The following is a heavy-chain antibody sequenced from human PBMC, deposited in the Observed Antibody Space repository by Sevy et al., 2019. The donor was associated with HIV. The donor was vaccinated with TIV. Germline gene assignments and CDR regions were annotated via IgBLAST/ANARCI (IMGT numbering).Heavy chain of an antibody. V-gene: IGHV3-23*01. CDR1: GFTFSSYV. Sequence: LSLTCAASGFTFSSYVRTWVRQAPGKGLEWVSTISGSGGTTYYADSVKGRFTISRDNSKNTLDLQINSLRAEDTAVYYCEGIATAGSDYRGQGTLVTVSS. CDR2: ISGSGGTT. CDR3: EGIATAGSDY. J-gene: IGHJ4*02. D-gene: IGHD6-13*01.